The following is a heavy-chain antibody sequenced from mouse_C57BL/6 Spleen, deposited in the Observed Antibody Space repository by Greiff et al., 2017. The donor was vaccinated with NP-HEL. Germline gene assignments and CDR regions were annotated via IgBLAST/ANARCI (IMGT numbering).Heavy chain of an antibody. Sequence: VQLQQSGPGLVKPSQSLSLTCSVTGYSITSGYYWNWIRQFPGNKLEWMGYISYDGSNNYNPSLKNRISITRDTSKNQFFLKLNSVTTEDTATYYCARGPVLAMDYWGQGTSVTVSS. CDR2: ISYDGSN. CDR1: GYSITSGYY. J-gene: IGHJ4*01. CDR3: ARGPVLAMDY. V-gene: IGHV3-6*01.